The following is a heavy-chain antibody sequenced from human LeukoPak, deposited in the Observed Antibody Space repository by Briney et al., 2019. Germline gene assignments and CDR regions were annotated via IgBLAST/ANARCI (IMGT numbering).Heavy chain of an antibody. CDR3: ARAGRAVADFDP. CDR1: GGTFSSYA. CDR2: IIPIFGTA. V-gene: IGHV1-69*13. D-gene: IGHD6-19*01. J-gene: IGHJ5*02. Sequence: SVKVSCKASGGTFSSYAISWVRQAPGQGLEWMGGIIPIFGTANYAQKFQGRVTITADESTSTAYMELSSLRSEDTAVYYCARAGRAVADFDPWGQGTLVTVSS.